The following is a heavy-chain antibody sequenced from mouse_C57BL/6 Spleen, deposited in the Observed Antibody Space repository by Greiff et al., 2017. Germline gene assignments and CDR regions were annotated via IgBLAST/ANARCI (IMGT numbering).Heavy chain of an antibody. CDR1: GFNIKDYY. D-gene: IGHD2-4*01. J-gene: IGHJ1*03. Sequence: VQLQQSGAELVRPGASVKLSCTASGFNIKDYYMHWVKQRPEQGLEWIGWIDPENGDTEYASKFQGKATITADTSSNTAYLQLSSLTSEDTAVYYCTKGIYYDYGDWYFDVWGTGTTVTVSS. CDR2: IDPENGDT. CDR3: TKGIYYDYGDWYFDV. V-gene: IGHV14-4*01.